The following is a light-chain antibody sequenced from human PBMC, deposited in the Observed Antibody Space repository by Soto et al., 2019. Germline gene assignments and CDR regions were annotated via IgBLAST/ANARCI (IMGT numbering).Light chain of an antibody. CDR1: QSVSSY. J-gene: IGKJ4*01. Sequence: EIVLTQSPATLSLSPGERATLSCRASQSVSSYLAWYQQKPGQAPRLLIYDASNRATGIPARFSGSGSGTDFTLTISSLKPEDFAVYYCQPRDNWPLTFGGGTKVEIK. CDR2: DAS. CDR3: QPRDNWPLT. V-gene: IGKV3-11*01.